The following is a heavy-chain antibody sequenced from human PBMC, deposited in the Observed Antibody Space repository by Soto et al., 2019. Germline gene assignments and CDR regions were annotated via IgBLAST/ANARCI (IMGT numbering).Heavy chain of an antibody. CDR1: GFTFSSYA. CDR2: VSGSADNT. D-gene: IGHD6-19*01. J-gene: IGHJ5*02. CDR3: AKDPQSSGWSYNWFDP. V-gene: IGHV3-23*01. Sequence: PGESLKISCAASGFTFSSYAMSWVRQAPGEGLEWVSTVSGSADNTYYADSVRGRFTISRDNSKNTLYLQMNSLRAEDTAVYYCAKDPQSSGWSYNWFDPWGQGXLVTVYS.